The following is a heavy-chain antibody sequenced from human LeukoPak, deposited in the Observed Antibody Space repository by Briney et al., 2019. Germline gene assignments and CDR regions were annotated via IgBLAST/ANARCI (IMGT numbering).Heavy chain of an antibody. Sequence: ASVKLSCKASGYTFSGEYMYWVRQAPGQGLEWMGWINTKSGDTRYAQKFQGRVTMTRDTSIGTIFMELSGLRSDDMAVYYCAREKAGYMDVWGKGTTVTVSS. J-gene: IGHJ6*03. CDR1: GYTFSGEY. CDR2: INTKSGDT. CDR3: AREKAGYMDV. D-gene: IGHD6-19*01. V-gene: IGHV1-2*02.